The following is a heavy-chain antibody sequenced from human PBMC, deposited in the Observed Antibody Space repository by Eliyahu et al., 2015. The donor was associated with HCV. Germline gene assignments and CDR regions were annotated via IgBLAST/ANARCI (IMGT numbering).Heavy chain of an antibody. CDR2: ISSSSSFI. CDR1: GLTFSKDT. CDR3: ARSLTGTTGAFDV. J-gene: IGHJ3*01. V-gene: IGHV3-48*01. Sequence: EVQLMESGGGLVQPGGSLRLSCAASGLTFSKDTMNWVRQAKGLEWISNISSSSSFIYYVDSVKGRFTISRDNAKNSLYLQMNSLRTEDTAIYYCARSLTGTTGAFDVWGQGTMVTVSS. D-gene: IGHD1-7*01.